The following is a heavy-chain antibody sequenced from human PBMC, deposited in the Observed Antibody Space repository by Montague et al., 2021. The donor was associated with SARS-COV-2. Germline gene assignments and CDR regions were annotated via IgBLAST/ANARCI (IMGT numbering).Heavy chain of an antibody. J-gene: IGHJ5*02. CDR3: ARQIQQVVLSPAKLTNWFDP. V-gene: IGHV4-4*02. D-gene: IGHD2-15*01. CDR1: GASITSSNW. CDR2: IYHSGST. Sequence: SETLSLTCTVSGASITSSNWWNWVRQPPGKGLEWIGQIYHSGSTNYNPSLKSRLTLSLDKSMSQFSLNLSSVTAADTAVYYCARQIQQVVLSPAKLTNWFDPWGLGTLVTVAS.